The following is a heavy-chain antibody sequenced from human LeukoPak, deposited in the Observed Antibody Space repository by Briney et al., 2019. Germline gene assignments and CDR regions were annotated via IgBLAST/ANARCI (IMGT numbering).Heavy chain of an antibody. CDR2: ISAYNGNT. V-gene: IGHV1-18*01. D-gene: IGHD3-10*01. J-gene: IGHJ5*02. Sequence: ASVKVSCKASGYTFTSYGISWVRQAPGQGLEWMGWISAYNGNTNYAQKLQGRVTMTTDTSTSTAYMELRSLRSDDTAVYYCARVKVGSGSYNALVSFWFDPWGQGTLVTVSS. CDR3: ARVKVGSGSYNALVSFWFDP. CDR1: GYTFTSYG.